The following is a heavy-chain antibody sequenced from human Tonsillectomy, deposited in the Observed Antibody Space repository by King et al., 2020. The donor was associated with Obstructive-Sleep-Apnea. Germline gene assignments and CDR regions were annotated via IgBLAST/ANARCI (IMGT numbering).Heavy chain of an antibody. V-gene: IGHV3-30*18. CDR1: GFTFSSYC. J-gene: IGHJ4*02. D-gene: IGHD6-19*01. Sequence: VQLVESGGGVVQPGRSLRLSFAASGFTFSSYCMHWFRQAPGKGLEWVAVISYDGSNKYYADSVKGRFTISRDNSNNTLYLQMNSLRAEETAVYYCAKVRGWYYFDYWGQGTLVTVSS. CDR3: AKVRGWYYFDY. CDR2: ISYDGSNK.